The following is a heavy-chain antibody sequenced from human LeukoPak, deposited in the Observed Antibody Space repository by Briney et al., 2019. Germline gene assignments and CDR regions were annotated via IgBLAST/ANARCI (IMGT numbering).Heavy chain of an antibody. V-gene: IGHV3-66*01. Sequence: GGSLRLSCAASGFTVSSNYMSWVRQAPGKGLEWVSVIYSGGSTYYADSVKGRFTISRDNSKNTLYLQMNSLRAEDTAVHYCARDSGSSGWYGDFDYWGQGTLVTVSS. D-gene: IGHD6-19*01. CDR3: ARDSGSSGWYGDFDY. CDR2: IYSGGST. CDR1: GFTVSSNY. J-gene: IGHJ4*02.